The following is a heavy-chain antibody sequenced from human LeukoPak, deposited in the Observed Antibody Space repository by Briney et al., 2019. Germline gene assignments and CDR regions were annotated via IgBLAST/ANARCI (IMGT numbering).Heavy chain of an antibody. J-gene: IGHJ4*02. CDR2: IYYSGST. Sequence: SETLSLTCTVSGGSISSYYWSWIRQPPGKGLEWIGYIYYSGSTNYNPSLKSRVTISVDTSKNQFSLKLSSVTAADTAVYYCARSSSSWSPFDYWGQGTLVTVSS. CDR1: GGSISSYY. D-gene: IGHD6-13*01. CDR3: ARSSSSWSPFDY. V-gene: IGHV4-59*01.